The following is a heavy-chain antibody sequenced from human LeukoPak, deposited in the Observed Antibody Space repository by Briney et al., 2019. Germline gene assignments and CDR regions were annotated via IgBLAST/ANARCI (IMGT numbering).Heavy chain of an antibody. CDR1: GFTFSSYA. J-gene: IGHJ6*02. D-gene: IGHD6-13*01. V-gene: IGHV3-23*01. Sequence: PGRSLRLSCAASGFTFSSYAMSWVSQAPGKGLEWVSAISGSGGSTYYADSVKGRFTISRDNSKNTLYLQMNSLRAEDAAVYYCAKDKQQLGGYYYYGMDVWGQGTTVTVSS. CDR3: AKDKQQLGGYYYYGMDV. CDR2: ISGSGGST.